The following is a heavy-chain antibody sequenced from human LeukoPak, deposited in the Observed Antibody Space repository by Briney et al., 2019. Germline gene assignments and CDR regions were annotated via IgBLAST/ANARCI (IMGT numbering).Heavy chain of an antibody. CDR2: IYYSGST. CDR1: GGSISSGDYY. CDR3: VRHQDSGAHESAFNV. Sequence: PSETLSLTCTVSGGSISSGDYYWSWIRQPPGKGLEWIGYIYYSGSTYYNPSLKSRLAITVDTSKNQFSLELSSVTAADTAVYYCVRHQDSGAHESAFNVWGQGTMVTVSS. J-gene: IGHJ3*01. D-gene: IGHD4-17*01. V-gene: IGHV4-30-4*01.